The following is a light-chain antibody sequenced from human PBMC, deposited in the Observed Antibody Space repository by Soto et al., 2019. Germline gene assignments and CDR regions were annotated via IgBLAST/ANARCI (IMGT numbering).Light chain of an antibody. CDR1: QSISGW. V-gene: IGKV1-5*01. CDR3: QQYDSYPIT. Sequence: DVPMTLSPPTLSASVGDRVGLAGRASQSISGWLAWYQQKPGKAPKLLIYDASTLESGVPSRFSGSGSGTDYTLTISSLQPEDFATYYCQQYDSYPITFGQGTRLEIK. J-gene: IGKJ5*01. CDR2: DAS.